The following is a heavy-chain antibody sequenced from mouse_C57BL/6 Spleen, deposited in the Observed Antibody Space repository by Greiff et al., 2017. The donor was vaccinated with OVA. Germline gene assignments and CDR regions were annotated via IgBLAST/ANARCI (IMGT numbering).Heavy chain of an antibody. J-gene: IGHJ4*01. CDR1: GYTFTSYW. V-gene: IGHV1-50*01. CDR2: IDPSDSYT. CDR3: ARGGDY. Sequence: VQLQQSGAELVKPGASVKLSCKASGYTFTSYWMQWVKQRPGQGLEWIGEIDPSDSYTNYNQKFKGKATLTVDTSSSAAYMQLSSLTSEDSAVYYCARGGDYWGQGTSVTVSS.